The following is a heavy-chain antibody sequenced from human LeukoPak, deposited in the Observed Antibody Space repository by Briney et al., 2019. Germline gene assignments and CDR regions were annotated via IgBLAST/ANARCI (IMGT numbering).Heavy chain of an antibody. J-gene: IGHJ6*02. Sequence: SETLSLTCAVSGGSISSSNWWSWVRQPPGKGLEWIGEIYHSGSTNYNPSLKSRVTISVDKSKNQFSLKLSSVTAADTAAYYCARDTAPDYYYYGMDVWGQGTTVTVSS. D-gene: IGHD5-18*01. CDR1: GGSISSSNW. CDR3: ARDTAPDYYYYGMDV. CDR2: IYHSGST. V-gene: IGHV4-4*02.